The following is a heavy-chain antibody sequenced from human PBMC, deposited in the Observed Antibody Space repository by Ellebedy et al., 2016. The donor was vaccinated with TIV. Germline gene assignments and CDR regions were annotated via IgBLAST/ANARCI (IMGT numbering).Heavy chain of an antibody. Sequence: MPSETLSLTCTASGGSISSYYWSWIRQPPGKGLEWIGYIYYSGSTNYNPSLKSRVTISVDTSKNQFSLKLSSVTAADTAVYYCAREHTAMAIGRFDPWGQGTLVTVSS. CDR2: IYYSGST. CDR1: GGSISSYY. V-gene: IGHV4-59*01. D-gene: IGHD5-18*01. J-gene: IGHJ5*02. CDR3: AREHTAMAIGRFDP.